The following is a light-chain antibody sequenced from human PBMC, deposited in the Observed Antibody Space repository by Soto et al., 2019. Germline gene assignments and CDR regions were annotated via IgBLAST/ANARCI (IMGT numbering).Light chain of an antibody. CDR3: QQSYSFPLT. J-gene: IGKJ1*01. CDR2: AAS. CDR1: QRISGY. V-gene: IGKV1-39*01. Sequence: DIQMTQSPSFLSASVGDRVTITCRSSQRISGYLNWYQHKPGRAPNLLIYAASNLQIGVPSRFSGSGSGTDFTLTVNSLQPEDFATYYCQQSYSFPLTFGQGTKVDLK.